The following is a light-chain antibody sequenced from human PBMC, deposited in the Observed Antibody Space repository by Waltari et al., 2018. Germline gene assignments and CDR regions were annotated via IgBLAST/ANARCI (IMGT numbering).Light chain of an antibody. CDR1: QSVSRT. CDR2: GAS. Sequence: EIVLTQSPGTLSLSPGERATLSCRASQSVSRTLAWYQQKPGQAPKLLIYGASIRATGIPDRCTGSGSGTDFSLTISSREPEDFAIYFCQHYVRLPATFGQGTKVEIK. CDR3: QHYVRLPAT. J-gene: IGKJ1*01. V-gene: IGKV3-20*01.